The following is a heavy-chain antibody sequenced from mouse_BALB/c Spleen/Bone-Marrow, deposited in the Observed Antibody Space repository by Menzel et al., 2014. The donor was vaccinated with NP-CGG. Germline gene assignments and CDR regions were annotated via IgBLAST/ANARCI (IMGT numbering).Heavy chain of an antibody. J-gene: IGHJ4*01. CDR2: ISTYYGDA. D-gene: IGHD3-2*01. Sequence: QVQLQQSGAELVRPGVSVKISCKGSGYTFTDYAMHWVKQSHAKSLEWIGVISTYYGDASYNQKFKGKATMTVDKSSSTAYMELARLISEDSAIYYCARRADSSGYVDAMDYWGQGTSVTVSS. CDR1: GYTFTDYA. CDR3: ARRADSSGYVDAMDY. V-gene: IGHV1S137*01.